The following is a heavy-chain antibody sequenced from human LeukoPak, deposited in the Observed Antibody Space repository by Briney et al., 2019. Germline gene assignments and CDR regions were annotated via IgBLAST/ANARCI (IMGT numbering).Heavy chain of an antibody. J-gene: IGHJ6*03. D-gene: IGHD4-17*01. CDR1: GGSIRNYY. Sequence: SETLSLTCTVSGGSIRNYYWSWIRQPPGKGLEWIGYIYYSGSINYNPSLKSRVTISVDMSKNQFSLKLTSVTAADMALYYCARTYGDFNYFYYMDVWGKGTTVTVSS. CDR2: IYYSGSI. V-gene: IGHV4-59*01. CDR3: ARTYGDFNYFYYMDV.